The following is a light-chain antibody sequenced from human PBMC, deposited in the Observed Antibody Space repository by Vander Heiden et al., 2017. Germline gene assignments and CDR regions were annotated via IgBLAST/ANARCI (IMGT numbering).Light chain of an antibody. Sequence: EIVLTPSPGTLSLSPGEKATLSCRASPSISSSYLAWYQQKPGQAPRLLIYGASSRATGIPDRFSGSGSRTDFTLTISRLEPEDFAVYYCQQYGSSPPLTFGGGTKVEIK. CDR2: GAS. J-gene: IGKJ4*01. CDR1: PSISSSY. CDR3: QQYGSSPPLT. V-gene: IGKV3-20*01.